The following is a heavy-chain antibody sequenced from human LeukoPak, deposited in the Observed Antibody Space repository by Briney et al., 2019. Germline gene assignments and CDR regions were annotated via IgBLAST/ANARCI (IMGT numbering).Heavy chain of an antibody. CDR1: GFTFSSYS. Sequence: GGSLRLSCAASGFTFSSYSMNWVRQAPGKGLEWVSSISSSSSYIYYADSVKGRFTISRDNAKNSLYLQMNSLRAEDTAVYYCARDSGYCSSTSCYRFAFDIWGQGTMVTVSS. J-gene: IGHJ3*02. V-gene: IGHV3-21*01. CDR2: ISSSSSYI. D-gene: IGHD2-2*01. CDR3: ARDSGYCSSTSCYRFAFDI.